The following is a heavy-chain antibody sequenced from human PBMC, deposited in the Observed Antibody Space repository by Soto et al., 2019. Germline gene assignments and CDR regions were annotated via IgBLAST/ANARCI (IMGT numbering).Heavy chain of an antibody. Sequence: SLRLSCAASGFTFSYFAMTWVRQAPGKGLGWVSGISWNSGSIGYADSVKGRFTISRDNAKNSLYLQMNSLRAEDTALYYCAKDISPYSGSYFDYWGQGTLVTVSS. CDR2: ISWNSGSI. CDR3: AKDISPYSGSYFDY. V-gene: IGHV3-9*01. CDR1: GFTFSYFA. J-gene: IGHJ4*02. D-gene: IGHD1-26*01.